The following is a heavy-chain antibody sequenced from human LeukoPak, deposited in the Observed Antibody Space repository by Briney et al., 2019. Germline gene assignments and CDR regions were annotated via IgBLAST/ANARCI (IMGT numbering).Heavy chain of an antibody. J-gene: IGHJ4*02. Sequence: GGSLRLSCAASGFTFSNYEMHWVRQAPGKGLEWVSYISSSGSDIYYADSVKGRFTISRDNAKNSLYLQMNSLRAEDTAVYYCASLYYDRPAYYFDYWGQGTLVTVSS. CDR3: ASLYYDRPAYYFDY. CDR1: GFTFSNYE. CDR2: ISSSGSDI. D-gene: IGHD3-22*01. V-gene: IGHV3-48*03.